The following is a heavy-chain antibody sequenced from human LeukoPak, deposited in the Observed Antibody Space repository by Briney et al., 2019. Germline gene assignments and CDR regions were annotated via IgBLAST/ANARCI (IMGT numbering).Heavy chain of an antibody. Sequence: SETLSLTCAVYGGSFSGYYWGWIRQPPGKGLEWIGTIYYSGSTYYNPSLKSRVTISVDTSKNQFSLKLSSVTAADTAVYYCARSPAGSLDWYFDLWGRGTLVTVSS. J-gene: IGHJ2*01. CDR1: GGSFSGYY. CDR2: IYYSGST. CDR3: ARSPAGSLDWYFDL. V-gene: IGHV4-34*01.